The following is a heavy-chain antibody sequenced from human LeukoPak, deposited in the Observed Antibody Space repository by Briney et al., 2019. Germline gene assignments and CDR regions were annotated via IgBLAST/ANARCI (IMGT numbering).Heavy chain of an antibody. D-gene: IGHD3-10*01. CDR2: IYYSGST. V-gene: IGHV4-59*08. J-gene: IGHJ6*03. CDR1: GGSISSYY. CDR3: ARHMVRGVIPYYMDV. Sequence: SETLSLTCTVSGGSISSYYWNWIRQPPGKGLEWIGYIYYSGSTYYNPSLKSRVTISVDTSKNQFSLRLSSVTAADTAVYYCARHMVRGVIPYYMDVWGKGTTVTVSS.